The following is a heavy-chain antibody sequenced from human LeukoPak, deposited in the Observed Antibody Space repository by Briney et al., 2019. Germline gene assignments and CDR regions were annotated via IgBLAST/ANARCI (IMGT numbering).Heavy chain of an antibody. CDR1: GYTFTSYY. CDR2: INPSGGST. V-gene: IGHV1-46*01. J-gene: IGHJ4*02. CDR3: ARVPQPNYNSSGYYYYFDY. Sequence: ASVKVSCKXSGYTFTSYYMHWVRQAPGQGLEWMGIINPSGGSTSYAQKFQGRVTMTRDTSTSTVYMELSSLRSEDTAVYYCARVPQPNYNSSGYYYYFDYWGQGTLVTVSS. D-gene: IGHD3-22*01.